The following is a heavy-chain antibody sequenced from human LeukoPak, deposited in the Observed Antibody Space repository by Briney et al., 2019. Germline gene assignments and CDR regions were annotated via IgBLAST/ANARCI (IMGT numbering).Heavy chain of an antibody. Sequence: SETLSLTCTVSGGSISSYYWSWIRQPPGKGLEWIGEINHSGSTNYNPSLKSRVTISVDTSKNQFSLKLSSVTAADTAVYYCARGGFRWFDPWGQGTLVTVSS. CDR3: ARGGFRWFDP. D-gene: IGHD2/OR15-2a*01. CDR1: GGSISSYY. V-gene: IGHV4-34*01. J-gene: IGHJ5*02. CDR2: INHSGST.